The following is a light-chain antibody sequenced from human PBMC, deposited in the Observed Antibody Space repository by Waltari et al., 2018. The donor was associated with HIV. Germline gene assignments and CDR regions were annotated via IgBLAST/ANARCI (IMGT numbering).Light chain of an antibody. J-gene: IGLJ3*02. V-gene: IGLV3-1*01. CDR2: QDK. CDR3: QVWDYRGYVM. CDR1: KLGDRY. Sequence: SYELTQPPSVSVSPGQTASISCYGDKLGDRYASWYQQRPGQSPVLIIYQDKKRPSGIPERFSGSNSGNTATLTISGTQTMDEADYYCQVWDYRGYVMFGGGTKLTVL.